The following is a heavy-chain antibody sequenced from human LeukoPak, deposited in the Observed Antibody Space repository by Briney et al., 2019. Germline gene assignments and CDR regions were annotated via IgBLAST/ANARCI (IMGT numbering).Heavy chain of an antibody. CDR3: ARSRYDVLTGSPDY. J-gene: IGHJ4*02. V-gene: IGHV1-2*02. D-gene: IGHD3-9*01. CDR2: INPNSGGT. CDR1: GYTFNGYY. Sequence: ASVKVSCKASGYTFNGYYMHWVRRAPGQGLEWMGWINPNSGGTNYAQKSLGRLTVTGDTSISTAYMELSRLGSDDTAVYYCARSRYDVLTGSPDYWGQGTLVTVSS.